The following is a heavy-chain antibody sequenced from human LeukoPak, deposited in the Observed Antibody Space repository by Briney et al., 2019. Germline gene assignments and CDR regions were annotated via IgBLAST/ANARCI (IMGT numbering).Heavy chain of an antibody. CDR1: GGTFSSYA. Sequence: SVKVSCKASGGTFSSYAISWVRQAPGQGLEWMGGIIPIFGTANYAQKFQGRVTITADESTSTAYMELSSLRSEDTAVYYCARDNRGPPLFSHYYGMDVWGQGTTVTVSS. CDR2: IIPIFGTA. J-gene: IGHJ6*02. D-gene: IGHD1-26*01. CDR3: ARDNRGPPLFSHYYGMDV. V-gene: IGHV1-69*13.